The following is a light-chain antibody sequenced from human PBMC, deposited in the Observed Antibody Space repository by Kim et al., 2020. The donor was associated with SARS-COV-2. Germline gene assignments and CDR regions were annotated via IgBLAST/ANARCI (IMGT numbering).Light chain of an antibody. CDR3: QAWDSSTAV. V-gene: IGLV3-1*01. J-gene: IGLJ2*01. Sequence: SYELTQPPSVSVSPGQTASITCSGDKLGDKYACWYQQKPGQSPVLVIYQDSKRPSGIPERFSGSNSGNTATLTISGPQAMDEADYYCQAWDSSTAVFGGG. CDR2: QDS. CDR1: KLGDKY.